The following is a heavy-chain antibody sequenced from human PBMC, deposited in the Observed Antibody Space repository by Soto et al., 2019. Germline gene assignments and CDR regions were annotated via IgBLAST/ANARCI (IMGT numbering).Heavy chain of an antibody. Sequence: LSLTCSVSGGSISGSYWSWIRQSPGKGLEWLGYVYYTGSTNYSPSLRSRVSISVDTSKNEFSLRLSSVTAADTAVYFCARSVAVPGAHIDYWGQGTQVTVSS. J-gene: IGHJ4*02. CDR1: GGSISGSY. CDR2: VYYTGST. CDR3: ARSVAVPGAHIDY. V-gene: IGHV4-59*01. D-gene: IGHD6-19*01.